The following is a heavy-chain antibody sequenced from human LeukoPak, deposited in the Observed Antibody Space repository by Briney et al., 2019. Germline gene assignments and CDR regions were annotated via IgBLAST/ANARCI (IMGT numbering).Heavy chain of an antibody. CDR3: ARNYYDSSGYYLGLYYYYYYLDV. CDR2: MNTNSGNT. V-gene: IGHV1-8*01. D-gene: IGHD3-22*01. CDR1: GYTFTNYD. J-gene: IGHJ6*03. Sequence: ASVKVSCKASGYTFTNYDINWVRQATGQGLEWMGWMNTNSGNTGYAQKFQGRVTMTRNTSTSTAYMELSSLRSEDTAVYYCARNYYDSSGYYLGLYYYYYYLDVWGKGTTVTVSS.